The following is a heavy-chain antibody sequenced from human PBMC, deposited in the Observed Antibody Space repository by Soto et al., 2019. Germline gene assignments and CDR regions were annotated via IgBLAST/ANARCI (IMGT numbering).Heavy chain of an antibody. CDR3: ARHFYDFWSGFDY. J-gene: IGHJ4*02. D-gene: IGHD3-3*01. CDR1: GGSISSNY. Sequence: QVQLQESGPGLVKPSETLSLTCTVSGGSISSNYWSWIRQPPGKGLEWIGSIYYSGSTNYNPSLTSRVTISPDTSKNRLSLKLNSVTAADTAVYYCARHFYDFWSGFDYWGEGTLVTVSS. CDR2: IYYSGST. V-gene: IGHV4-59*08.